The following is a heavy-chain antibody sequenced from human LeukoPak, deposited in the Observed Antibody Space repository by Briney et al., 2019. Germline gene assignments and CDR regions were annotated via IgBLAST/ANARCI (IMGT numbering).Heavy chain of an antibody. V-gene: IGHV3-33*06. Sequence: GGSLRLXCAASGFTFSSYGMHWVRQAPGKGLEWVAVIWYDGSNKYYADSVKGRFTISRDNSKNTLYLQMNSLRAEDTAVYYCAKDTEPWIQAYYFDYWGQGTLVTVSS. CDR2: IWYDGSNK. CDR1: GFTFSSYG. J-gene: IGHJ4*02. CDR3: AKDTEPWIQAYYFDY. D-gene: IGHD5-18*01.